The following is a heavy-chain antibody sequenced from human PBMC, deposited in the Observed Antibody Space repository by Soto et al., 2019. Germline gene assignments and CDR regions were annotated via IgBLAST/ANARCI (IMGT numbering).Heavy chain of an antibody. D-gene: IGHD3-3*01. Sequence: QVQLQESGPGLVKPSETLSLTCTVSGGSISSYYWSWIRQPPGKGLEWIGYIYYSGSTNYNPSLKSRVTISVDTSKNQFSLKLSSVTAADTAVYYCAREGGQTYDFWSGYSTNWFDPWGQGTLVTVSS. J-gene: IGHJ5*02. CDR2: IYYSGST. V-gene: IGHV4-59*01. CDR1: GGSISSYY. CDR3: AREGGQTYDFWSGYSTNWFDP.